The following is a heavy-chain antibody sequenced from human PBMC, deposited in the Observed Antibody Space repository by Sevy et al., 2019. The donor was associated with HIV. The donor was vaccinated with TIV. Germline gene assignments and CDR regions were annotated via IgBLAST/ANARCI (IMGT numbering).Heavy chain of an antibody. CDR1: GFTFSSYA. CDR3: AGRGLSDNWFDP. V-gene: IGHV3-30-3*01. J-gene: IGHJ5*02. D-gene: IGHD1-26*01. CDR2: ISYDGSNK. Sequence: GGSLRLSCAASGFTFSSYAMHWVHQAPGKGLEWVAVISYDGSNKYYADSVKGRFTISRDNSKNTLYLQMNSLRAEDTAVYYCAGRGLSDNWFDPWGQGTLVTVSS.